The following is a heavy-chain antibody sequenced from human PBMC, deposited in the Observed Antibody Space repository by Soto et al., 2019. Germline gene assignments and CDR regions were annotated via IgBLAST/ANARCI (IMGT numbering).Heavy chain of an antibody. V-gene: IGHV1-69*13. CDR2: IIPIFGTA. Sequence: VKVSCKASGGTFSSYAISWVRQAPGQGLEWMGGIIPIFGTANYAQKFQGRVTITADESTSTAYMELSSLRSEDTAVYYCATGGGSGSYLGLYYFDYWGQGTLVTVSS. CDR3: ATGGGSGSYLGLYYFDY. CDR1: GGTFSSYA. D-gene: IGHD1-26*01. J-gene: IGHJ4*02.